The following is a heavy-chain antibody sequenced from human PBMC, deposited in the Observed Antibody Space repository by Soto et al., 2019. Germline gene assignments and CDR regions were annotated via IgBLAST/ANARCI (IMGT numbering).Heavy chain of an antibody. CDR3: AREAGICCCYSAMDV. CDR2: MYYSGST. V-gene: IGHV4-59*12. J-gene: IGHJ6*02. D-gene: IGHD6-19*01. CDR1: GDSISSYY. Sequence: SETLSLTCTVSGDSISSYYWSWSRQPPGKGLEWIGYMYYSGSTYYNPSLRNRVTISVDTSKNQFSLKLTSVTAADTAVYYCAREAGICCCYSAMDVWGLGTTVTVSS.